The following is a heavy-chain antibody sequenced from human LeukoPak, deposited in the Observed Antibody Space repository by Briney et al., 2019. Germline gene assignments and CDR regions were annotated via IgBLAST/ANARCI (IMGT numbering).Heavy chain of an antibody. CDR2: IYSGGST. J-gene: IGHJ4*02. CDR3: ARDRSAAPADY. D-gene: IGHD6-13*01. V-gene: IGHV3-53*01. Sequence: GGSLRLSCAASGFTVSSNYMSWVRQAPGKGLEWVSVIYSGGSTYYADSVKGRFTISRDNSKNTLYLQMNSLRAEDTAVYYCARDRSAAPADYWGQGTLVTVSS. CDR1: GFTVSSNY.